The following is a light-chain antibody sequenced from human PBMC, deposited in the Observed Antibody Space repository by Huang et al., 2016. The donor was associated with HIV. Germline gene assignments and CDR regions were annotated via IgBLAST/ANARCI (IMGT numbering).Light chain of an antibody. CDR2: DGS. CDR3: QQRRSWPLT. CDR1: QTIGTY. V-gene: IGKV3-11*01. Sequence: EVVLTQSPPTLSLFLGETATLSCRASQTIGTYVAWYQQRPGQGPRLLIYDGSNRAAGVPARISGAGSGTTFPLSISGLESEDFGVYYCQQRRSWPLTFGGGTKVEV. J-gene: IGKJ4*01.